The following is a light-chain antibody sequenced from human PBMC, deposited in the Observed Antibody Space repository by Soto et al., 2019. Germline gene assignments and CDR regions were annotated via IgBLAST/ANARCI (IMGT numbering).Light chain of an antibody. Sequence: EIVMTQSPATLSVSPGDRATLSCRASQSVSSNLAWYQQKPGQAPRLLIYGASIRATGIPDRFSGSGSGTDFTLTIRRLEPEDFAMYFCHQYGSSPRTFGQGTKVEIK. CDR2: GAS. V-gene: IGKV3-20*01. J-gene: IGKJ1*01. CDR3: HQYGSSPRT. CDR1: QSVSSN.